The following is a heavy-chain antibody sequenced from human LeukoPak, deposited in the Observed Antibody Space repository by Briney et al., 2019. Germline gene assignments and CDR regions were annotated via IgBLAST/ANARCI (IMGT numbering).Heavy chain of an antibody. J-gene: IGHJ4*02. CDR3: ARRPAAGNYFDY. Sequence: PSETLSLTCTASGGSISSYYWSWIRQPPGKGLEWIGYIYYSGSTNYNPSLKSRVTISVDTSKNQFSLKLSSVTAADTAVYYCARRPAAGNYFDYWGQGTLVTVSS. V-gene: IGHV4-59*08. CDR2: IYYSGST. D-gene: IGHD6-13*01. CDR1: GGSISSYY.